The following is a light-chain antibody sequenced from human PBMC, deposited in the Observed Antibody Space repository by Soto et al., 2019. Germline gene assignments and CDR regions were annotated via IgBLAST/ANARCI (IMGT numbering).Light chain of an antibody. CDR2: EVS. CDR1: SSDVGGYNF. CDR3: CSYAGSYTLYV. Sequence: QSVLTQPASVSGSPGQPITISCTGTSSDVGGYNFVSWYQQHPGKAPKLMIYEVSNRPSGVSNRFSGSKSGNTASLTISGLQAEDEADYYCCSYAGSYTLYVFGTGTKVTVL. J-gene: IGLJ1*01. V-gene: IGLV2-14*01.